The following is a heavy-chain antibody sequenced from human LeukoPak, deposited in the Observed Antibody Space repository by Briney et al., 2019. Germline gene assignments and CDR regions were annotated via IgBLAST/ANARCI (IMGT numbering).Heavy chain of an antibody. CDR3: ARTADDVVVTASPNWFDP. V-gene: IGHV1-69*13. J-gene: IGHJ5*02. Sequence: SVKVSCKASGYTFTSYGISWVRQAPGQGLEWMGGIIPIFGTANYAQKFQGRVTITADESTSTAYMDLSSLRSEDTAVYYCARTADDVVVTASPNWFDPWGQGTLVTVSS. D-gene: IGHD2-21*02. CDR1: GYTFTSYG. CDR2: IIPIFGTA.